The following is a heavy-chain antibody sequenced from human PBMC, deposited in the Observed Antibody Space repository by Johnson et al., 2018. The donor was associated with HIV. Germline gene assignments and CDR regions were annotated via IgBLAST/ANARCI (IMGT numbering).Heavy chain of an antibody. J-gene: IGHJ3*02. CDR2: INSDGSSP. D-gene: IGHD1-26*01. V-gene: IGHV3-74*01. CDR1: GVTFRNYW. CDR3: AKDFPKWEDGDAFDI. Sequence: EVQLVESGGGLVQPGGSLRLSCAASGVTFRNYWMHWVRQAPGKGLVWVSRINSDGSSPSYADSVKGRFTISRDNAKNTLYLQMNSLRAEDTALYYCAKDFPKWEDGDAFDIWGQGTMVTVSS.